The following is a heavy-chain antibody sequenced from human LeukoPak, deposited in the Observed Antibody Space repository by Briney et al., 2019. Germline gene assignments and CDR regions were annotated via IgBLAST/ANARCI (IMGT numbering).Heavy chain of an antibody. CDR3: ARHGIAVAP. Sequence: SETLSLTSAVYGGSFSGYYWGWIPPPPGKGLEWIGEINHSGSTNYNPSLKSRVTISVDTSKSQFSLKLSSVTAADTAVYYCARHGIAVAPWGQGTLVTVSS. CDR1: GGSFSGYY. CDR2: INHSGST. D-gene: IGHD6-19*01. V-gene: IGHV4-34*01. J-gene: IGHJ4*02.